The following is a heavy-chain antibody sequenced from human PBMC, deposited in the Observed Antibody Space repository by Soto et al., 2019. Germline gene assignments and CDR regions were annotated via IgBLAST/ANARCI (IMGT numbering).Heavy chain of an antibody. J-gene: IGHJ4*02. CDR2: ISSSSSYI. V-gene: IGHV3-21*01. CDR1: GFTFSSYS. D-gene: IGHD1-26*01. CDR3: AGEWELWSYFDY. Sequence: GSLRLSCAASGFTFSSYSMNWVRQAPGKGLEWVSSISSSSSYIYYADSVKGRFTISRDNAKNSLYLQMNSLRAEDTAVYYCAGEWELWSYFDYWGQGTLVTVSS.